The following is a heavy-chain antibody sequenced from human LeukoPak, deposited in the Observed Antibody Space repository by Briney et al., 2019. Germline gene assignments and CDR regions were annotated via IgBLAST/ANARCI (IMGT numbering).Heavy chain of an antibody. CDR2: ISPNSGGT. V-gene: IGHV1-2*02. J-gene: IGHJ4*01. D-gene: IGHD2-2*01. CDR3: AREAGCSSASCEIDY. CDR1: GYTFTGYY. Sequence: GASVKVSCTASGYTFTGYYMHWVRQAPGQGLEWMGWISPNSGGTNYAQKFQGRVTMTRDTSISTAYMELSSLRSDDTAVYYCAREAGCSSASCEIDYWGHGTLVTVSS.